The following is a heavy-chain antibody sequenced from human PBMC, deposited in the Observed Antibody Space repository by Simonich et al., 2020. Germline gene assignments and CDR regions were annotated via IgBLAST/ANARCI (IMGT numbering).Heavy chain of an antibody. D-gene: IGHD6-13*01. CDR3: ARSHIAAAGTGYFQH. J-gene: IGHJ1*01. CDR1: GYTFTGSY. CDR2: INPNRGGT. V-gene: IGHV1-2*02. Sequence: QVQLVQSGAEVKKPGASVKVSCKASGYTFTGSYMHWVRQAPGQGLEWMGWINPNRGGTNYAQKFQGRVTMTRDTSISTAYMELSRLRSDDTAVYYCARSHIAAAGTGYFQHWGQGTLVTVSS.